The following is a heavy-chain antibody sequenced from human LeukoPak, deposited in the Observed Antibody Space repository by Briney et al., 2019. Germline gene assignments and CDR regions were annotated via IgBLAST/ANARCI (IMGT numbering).Heavy chain of an antibody. Sequence: PGGSLRLSCAASGFTFSSYAMSWVRQAPGKGLEWVSAISGSGGSTYYADPVKGRFTISRDNSKNTLYLQMNSLRAEDTAVYYCANRDIVVVVAATDDYWGQGTLVTVSS. D-gene: IGHD2-15*01. J-gene: IGHJ4*02. V-gene: IGHV3-23*01. CDR2: ISGSGGST. CDR1: GFTFSSYA. CDR3: ANRDIVVVVAATDDY.